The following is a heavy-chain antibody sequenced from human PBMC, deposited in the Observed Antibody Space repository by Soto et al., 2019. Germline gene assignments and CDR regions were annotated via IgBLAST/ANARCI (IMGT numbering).Heavy chain of an antibody. CDR3: AIPTPYCSSSRCYHYYGMDV. CDR1: GYTFTSYD. CDR2: IIPIVGKA. D-gene: IGHD2-2*01. V-gene: IGHV1-69*13. Sequence: SVKVSCQASGYTFTSYDISSVRQAPGRGLAWMGGIIPIVGKANYARKFQGRVTSNADESTSTVYMDLSSLTSEDTAVYYCAIPTPYCSSSRCYHYYGMDVWGQGSAVTVSS. J-gene: IGHJ6*02.